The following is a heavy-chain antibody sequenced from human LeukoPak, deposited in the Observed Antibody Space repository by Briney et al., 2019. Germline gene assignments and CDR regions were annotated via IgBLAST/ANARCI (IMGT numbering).Heavy chain of an antibody. V-gene: IGHV6-1*01. J-gene: IGHJ4*02. CDR3: ARAPRQWLPQVVDY. CDR1: GDSVSSNSAA. CDR2: TYYRSKWYN. D-gene: IGHD6-19*01. Sequence: SQTLSLTCAISGDSVSSNSAAWTWIRQSPSRGLEWLGRTYYRSKWYNDYAVSVRSRITINPDTSKNQFSLQLNSVTPEDTAVYYCARAPRQWLPQVVDYWGQGTLVTVSS.